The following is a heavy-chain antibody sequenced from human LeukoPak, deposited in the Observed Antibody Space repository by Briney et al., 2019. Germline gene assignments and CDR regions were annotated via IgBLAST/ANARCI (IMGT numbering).Heavy chain of an antibody. J-gene: IGHJ6*03. CDR1: GDTFIRYG. Sequence: GASVKVSCKASGDTFIRYGISWVRQAPGQGLEWMGGIIPIFGTANYAQKFQGRVTITADESTSTAYMELSSLRSEDTAVYYCARGIAAAGTFHYYYYMDVWGKGTTATISS. CDR2: IIPIFGTA. CDR3: ARGIAAAGTFHYYYYMDV. V-gene: IGHV1-69*13. D-gene: IGHD6-13*01.